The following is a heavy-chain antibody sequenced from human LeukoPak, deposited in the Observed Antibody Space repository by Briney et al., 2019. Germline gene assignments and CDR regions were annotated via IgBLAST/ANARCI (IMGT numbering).Heavy chain of an antibody. J-gene: IGHJ4*02. CDR1: GFTFSSYG. V-gene: IGHV3-30*02. D-gene: IGHD2-21*01. CDR2: IRYDGSNK. CDR3: AKDPGVVVIAMIDY. Sequence: PGGSLRLSCAASGFTFSSYGMHWVRQAPGKGLEWVAFIRYDGSNKYYADSVKGRFTISRDNTKNTLYLQMNSLRAEDTAVYYCAKDPGVVVIAMIDYWGQGTLVTVSS.